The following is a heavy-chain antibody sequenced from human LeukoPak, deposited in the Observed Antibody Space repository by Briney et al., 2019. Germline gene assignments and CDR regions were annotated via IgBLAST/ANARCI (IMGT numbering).Heavy chain of an antibody. CDR3: ARDSFMGVAGTTKSDY. D-gene: IGHD6-19*01. CDR2: IYYTGST. CDR1: GGSISTYY. Sequence: SETLSLTCTVSGGSISTYYWSWIRQPPGKGLEWIGYIYYTGSTSYNPSLKSRVTISVDTSKNQFSLKLSSVTAADTAVYYCARDSFMGVAGTTKSDYWGQGTLVTVSS. V-gene: IGHV4-59*12. J-gene: IGHJ4*02.